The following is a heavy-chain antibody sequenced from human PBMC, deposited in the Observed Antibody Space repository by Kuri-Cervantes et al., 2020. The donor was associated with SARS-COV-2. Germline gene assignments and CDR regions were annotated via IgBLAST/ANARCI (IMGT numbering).Heavy chain of an antibody. D-gene: IGHD2-21*01. CDR2: ISHDGKNK. Sequence: VGSLRRSCAASGFTFSSYGMHWVRQALGKGLEWVAVISHDGKNKKCIASGKVRFTISRDNSQNTLYLHMKNLRSEGTSMYYCAKDRVGVQDFWGQGTLVTVSS. J-gene: IGHJ4*02. CDR3: AKDRVGVQDF. V-gene: IGHV3-30*18. CDR1: GFTFSSYG.